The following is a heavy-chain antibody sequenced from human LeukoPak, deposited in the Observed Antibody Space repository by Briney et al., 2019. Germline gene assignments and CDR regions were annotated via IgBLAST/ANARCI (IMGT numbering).Heavy chain of an antibody. Sequence: PSETLSLTCTVSGGSISSSSYYWGWLRQPPGKGLEWIGSIYYSGSTYYNPSLKSRVTISVDTSKNQFSLKLSSVTAADTAVYYCARGGEMIVAVITTCQFDYWGQGTLVTVSS. CDR2: IYYSGST. J-gene: IGHJ4*02. D-gene: IGHD3-22*01. CDR3: ARGGEMIVAVITTCQFDY. V-gene: IGHV4-39*01. CDR1: GGSISSSSYY.